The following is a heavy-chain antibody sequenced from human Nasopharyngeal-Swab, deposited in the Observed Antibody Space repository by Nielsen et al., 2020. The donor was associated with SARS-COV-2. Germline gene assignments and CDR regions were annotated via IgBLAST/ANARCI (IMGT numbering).Heavy chain of an antibody. J-gene: IGHJ4*02. D-gene: IGHD6-19*01. CDR3: ARVPFYSSGWYGVDYFDY. Sequence: WIRQPPGKGLVWVSRINSDGSTTMYADSVKGRFTISRDNAKDILYLQMNSLRAEDTAVYYCARVPFYSSGWYGVDYFDYWGQGTLVTVSS. V-gene: IGHV3-74*03. CDR2: INSDGSTT.